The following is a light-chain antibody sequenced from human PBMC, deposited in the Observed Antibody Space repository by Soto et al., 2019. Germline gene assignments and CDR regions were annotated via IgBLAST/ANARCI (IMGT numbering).Light chain of an antibody. Sequence: QSALTQPASVYGSPGQSITISCTGTSTNVGSSNFVSWYQQYPGKAPRLVIYDGSKRPSGVSIRFSGSKSGNTASLTISGLQTEDEADYYCCSYAGTNTWVFGGGTKLTVL. CDR3: CSYAGTNTWV. J-gene: IGLJ2*01. CDR2: DGS. CDR1: STNVGSSNF. V-gene: IGLV2-23*01.